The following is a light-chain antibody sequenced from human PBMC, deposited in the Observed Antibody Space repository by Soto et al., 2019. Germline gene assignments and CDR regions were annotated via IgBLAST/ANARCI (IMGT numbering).Light chain of an antibody. V-gene: IGKV2-28*01. CDR1: QSLLHSNGYNY. CDR3: MQALQTPT. Sequence: DTVMTQSPLSLPVTPGEPASISCRSSQSLLHSNGYNYLDWYLQKPGQSPQLLIYLGSNRASGVPDRFSGSGSGTDFTLKISRVEAEDVGYYYCMQALQTPTFGQGTKVEIK. J-gene: IGKJ1*01. CDR2: LGS.